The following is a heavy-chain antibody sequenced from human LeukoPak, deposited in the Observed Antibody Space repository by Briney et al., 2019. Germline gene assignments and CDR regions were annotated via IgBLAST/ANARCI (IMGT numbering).Heavy chain of an antibody. CDR1: GFTVGGNY. V-gene: IGHV3-33*08. CDR3: AREHYDSSGYYRPIFDY. D-gene: IGHD3-22*01. J-gene: IGHJ4*02. CDR2: IWYDGSNK. Sequence: GGSLRLSCVLSGFTVGGNYMSWVRQAPGKGLEWVAVIWYDGSNKYYADSVKGRFTISRDNSKNTLYLQMNSLRAEDTAVYYCAREHYDSSGYYRPIFDYWGQGTLVTVSS.